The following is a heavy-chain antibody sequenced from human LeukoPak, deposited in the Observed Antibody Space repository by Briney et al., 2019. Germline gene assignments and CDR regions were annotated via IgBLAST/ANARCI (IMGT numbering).Heavy chain of an antibody. Sequence: PGGSLRLSCVASDFSVSAFYMSWVRQAPGKGLEWISILYTDDTPYYADSVEARFNISRDDSKQIISLQMNSLRVEDTAIYYCARGGSFYWNPRYWGQGTLVTVSS. V-gene: IGHV3-53*01. CDR3: ARGGSFYWNPRY. J-gene: IGHJ4*02. CDR1: DFSVSAFY. CDR2: LYTDDTP. D-gene: IGHD1-1*01.